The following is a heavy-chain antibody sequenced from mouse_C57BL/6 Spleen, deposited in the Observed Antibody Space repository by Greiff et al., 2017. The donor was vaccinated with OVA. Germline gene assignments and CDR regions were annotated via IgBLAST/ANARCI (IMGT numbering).Heavy chain of an antibody. D-gene: IGHD1-1*01. J-gene: IGHJ2*01. CDR1: GYSFTGYF. CDR3: ARDGSSYFDD. V-gene: IGHV1-20*01. CDR2: INPYNGDT. Sequence: EVKVVESGPELVKPGDSVKISCKASGYSFTGYFMNWVMQSHGKSLEWIGRINPYNGDTFYNQKFKGKATLTVDKSSSTAHMELRSLTSEDSAVYCCARDGSSYFDDWGQGTTLTVSS.